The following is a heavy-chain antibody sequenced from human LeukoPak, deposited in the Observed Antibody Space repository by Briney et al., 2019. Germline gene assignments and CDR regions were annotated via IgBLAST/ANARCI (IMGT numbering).Heavy chain of an antibody. V-gene: IGHV4-30-4*07. J-gene: IGHJ4*02. CDR3: ARAHYYDSSGYSPPAYFDY. Sequence: PSQTLSLTCAVSGGSISSGGYSWSWIRQPPGKGLEWIGYIYYSGSTYYNPSLKSRVTISVDTSKNQFSLKLSSVTAADTAVYYCARAHYYDSSGYSPPAYFDYWGQGTLVTVSS. D-gene: IGHD3-22*01. CDR1: GGSISSGGYS. CDR2: IYYSGST.